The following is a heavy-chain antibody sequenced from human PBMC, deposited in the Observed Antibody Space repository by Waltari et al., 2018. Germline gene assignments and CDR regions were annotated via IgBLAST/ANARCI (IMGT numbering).Heavy chain of an antibody. Sequence: QVQLQQWGAGLLKPSEILSLTCAVHVGSFSGYHWSCIRHPLGKGLEWIGEINHSGSTNYNPSLKSRVTISVDTSKNQFSLKLSSVTAADTAVYYCARGGAYCGGDCYPDAFDIWGQGTMVTVSS. J-gene: IGHJ3*02. V-gene: IGHV4-34*01. CDR1: VGSFSGYH. CDR3: ARGGAYCGGDCYPDAFDI. D-gene: IGHD2-21*01. CDR2: INHSGST.